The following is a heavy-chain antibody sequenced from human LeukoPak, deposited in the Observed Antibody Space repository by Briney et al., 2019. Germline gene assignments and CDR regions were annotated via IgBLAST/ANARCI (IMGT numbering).Heavy chain of an antibody. CDR1: SGSFTGYY. V-gene: IGHV4-34*01. D-gene: IGHD3-10*01. J-gene: IGHJ4*02. CDR2: IDHSGST. Sequence: SETLSLTCAVSSGSFTGYYWIWIRQPPGKGLKWIGEIDHSGSTSYNPSLKSRVTISVDTFKNQFSLKLISVTAADTAVYYCARGGYGTGSHYRYWGQGTLVTVSS. CDR3: ARGGYGTGSHYRY.